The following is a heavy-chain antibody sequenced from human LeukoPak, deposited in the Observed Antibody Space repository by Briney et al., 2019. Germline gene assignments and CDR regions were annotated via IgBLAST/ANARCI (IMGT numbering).Heavy chain of an antibody. CDR3: ASWGAYGSGPSYYMDV. J-gene: IGHJ6*03. CDR1: GYRFTSCG. Sequence: GESLKISCKGSGYRFTSCGIGWVGLMPGKGLEGMGSIYRGYSDTRYSPSFQAQVAISADKSINTDYLQWRSLKASDTAMYYCASWGAYGSGPSYYMDVWGKGTTVTVSS. V-gene: IGHV5-51*01. CDR2: IYRGYSDT. D-gene: IGHD3-10*01.